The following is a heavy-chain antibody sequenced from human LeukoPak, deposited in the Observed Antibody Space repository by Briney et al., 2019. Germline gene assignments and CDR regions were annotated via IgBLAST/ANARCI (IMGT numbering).Heavy chain of an antibody. CDR2: INPSGGST. Sequence: PEASVKVSCKASGYTFTSYYMHWVRQAPGQGLEWMGIINPSGGSTSYAQKFQGRVTMTRDMSTSTVYMELSSLRSEDTAVYFCARTQEAGYSSGRYDSYYYYYMDVWGKGTTVTISS. V-gene: IGHV1-46*01. J-gene: IGHJ6*03. D-gene: IGHD6-19*01. CDR1: GYTFTSYY. CDR3: ARTQEAGYSSGRYDSYYYYYMDV.